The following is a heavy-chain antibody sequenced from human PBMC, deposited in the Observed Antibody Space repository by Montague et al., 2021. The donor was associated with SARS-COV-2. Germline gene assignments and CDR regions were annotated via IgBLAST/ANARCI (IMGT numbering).Heavy chain of an antibody. CDR1: GGSISSYY. V-gene: IGHV4-59*01. D-gene: IGHD6-19*01. J-gene: IGHJ3*02. Sequence: SETLSLTCTVSGGSISSYYWSWIRQPPGKGLEWIGYIYYSGSTNYNPSLKSRVSISVDASKNQFSLKLSSVTAADTAVYYCARGSGWMGNAFDIWGQGTMVTVSS. CDR2: IYYSGST. CDR3: ARGSGWMGNAFDI.